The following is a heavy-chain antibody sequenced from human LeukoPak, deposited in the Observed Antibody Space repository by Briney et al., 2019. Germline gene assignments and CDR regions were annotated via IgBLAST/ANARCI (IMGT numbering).Heavy chain of an antibody. D-gene: IGHD5-12*01. CDR1: GFTFSSYA. CDR3: AKDGGYSGYDQPSDY. J-gene: IGHJ4*02. CDR2: ISGSGGST. Sequence: GGSLRLSCAASGFTFSSYAMSWVRQAPGKGLEWVSAISGSGGSTYYADSVKGRFTISRDNSKNTLYLQMNSLRAVDTAVYYCAKDGGYSGYDQPSDYWGQGTLVTVSS. V-gene: IGHV3-23*01.